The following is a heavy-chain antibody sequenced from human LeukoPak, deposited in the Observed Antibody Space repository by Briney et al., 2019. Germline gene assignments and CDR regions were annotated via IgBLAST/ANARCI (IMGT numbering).Heavy chain of an antibody. CDR2: TYYRSKWCN. J-gene: IGHJ4*02. CDR3: AKDMLPHIAVAGPVGY. CDR1: GDSVSSNSAA. D-gene: IGHD6-19*01. Sequence: SQTLSLTCAISGDSVSSNSAAWNWIRQSPSRGLEWLGRTYYRSKWCNDYAVSVKGRITINPDTSKNQFSLQLNSVTPEDTALYYCAKDMLPHIAVAGPVGYWGQGTLVTVSS. V-gene: IGHV6-1*01.